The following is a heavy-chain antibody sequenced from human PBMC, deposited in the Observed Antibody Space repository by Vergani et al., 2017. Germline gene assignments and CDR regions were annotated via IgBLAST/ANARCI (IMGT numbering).Heavy chain of an antibody. J-gene: IGHJ4*02. Sequence: EVQLVESGGGLVKPGGSLRLSCAASGFSFSNAWIPWVRQGPGKGLEWVGDIKSQIDGGKTDYAEPVKGRFTISRDNSTNMLYLHMNRLKTEDTAVYYCTTLLPYWAHWWVQGTLVNVPS. V-gene: IGHV3-15*01. CDR2: IKSQIDGGKT. CDR3: TTLLPYWAHW. D-gene: IGHD2-8*02. CDR1: GFSFSNAW.